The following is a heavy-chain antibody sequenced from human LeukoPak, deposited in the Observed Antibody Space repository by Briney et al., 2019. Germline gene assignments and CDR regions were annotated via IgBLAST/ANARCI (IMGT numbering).Heavy chain of an antibody. CDR1: GDSIISGDYY. D-gene: IGHD6-13*01. CDR3: ARVREATIAPFFDY. Sequence: SETLSLTCTVSGDSIISGDYYWTWIRQHPGKGLEWIGCIYYSGSTYYNLSLKSRVIISADTSKNHFSLKLSSVTAADTAVYYCARVREATIAPFFDYWGQGILATVSS. J-gene: IGHJ4*02. V-gene: IGHV4-31*03. CDR2: IYYSGST.